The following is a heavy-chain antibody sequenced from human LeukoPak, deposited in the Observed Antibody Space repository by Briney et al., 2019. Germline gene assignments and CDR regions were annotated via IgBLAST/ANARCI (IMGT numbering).Heavy chain of an antibody. D-gene: IGHD3-16*01. V-gene: IGHV3-21*01. Sequence: SGGSLRLSCAASGFTFSSYSMNWVRQAPGKGLEWISSIKGRFTISRDNAKNSVFLQMNSLRAEDTAVYYCARDGGGPEAFDIWGQGTMVIVSS. CDR1: GFTFSSYS. J-gene: IGHJ3*02. CDR3: ARDGGGPEAFDI. CDR2: I.